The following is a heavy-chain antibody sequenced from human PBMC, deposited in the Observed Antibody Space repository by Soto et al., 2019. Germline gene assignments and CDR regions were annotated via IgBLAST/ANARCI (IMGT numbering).Heavy chain of an antibody. D-gene: IGHD4-4*01. J-gene: IGHJ5*02. V-gene: IGHV3-33*06. CDR3: AKEATVTTPVWSNWFDP. CDR1: GFTFSSYG. CDR2: IWYDGSNK. Sequence: GGSLRLSCAASGFTFSSYGMHWVRQAPGKGLEWVAVIWYDGSNKYYADSVKGRFTISRDNSKNTLYLQMNSLRAEDTAVYYCAKEATVTTPVWSNWFDPWGQGTLVTVSS.